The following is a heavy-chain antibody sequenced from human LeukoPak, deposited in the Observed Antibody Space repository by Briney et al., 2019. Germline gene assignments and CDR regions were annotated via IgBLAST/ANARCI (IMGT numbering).Heavy chain of an antibody. Sequence: PSETLSLTCSVFGGSISSTTYYWVWIRQPPGKGLECIASIHYTGRAYYNPSLKSRATISADTSKNHFSLHLRTVTAADTAVYYCARHLSGYQDYFDYWGQGTLVTVSS. J-gene: IGHJ4*02. V-gene: IGHV4-39*01. CDR1: GGSISSTTYY. CDR2: IHYTGRA. CDR3: ARHLSGYQDYFDY. D-gene: IGHD3-22*01.